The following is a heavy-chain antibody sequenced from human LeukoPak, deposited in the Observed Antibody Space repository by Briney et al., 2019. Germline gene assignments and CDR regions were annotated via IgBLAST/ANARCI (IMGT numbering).Heavy chain of an antibody. V-gene: IGHV4-4*07. J-gene: IGHJ4*02. CDR2: IYTSGST. CDR1: GGSISRYY. Sequence: SETLSLTCTVSGGSISRYYWSWIRQPAGKALEWIGRIYTSGSTNYNPSLKSRVTMSVDTSKNQFSLKLTSVTAADTAMYYCARDRYGDYWGPFDYWGQGTLVTVSS. CDR3: ARDRYGDYWGPFDY. D-gene: IGHD4-17*01.